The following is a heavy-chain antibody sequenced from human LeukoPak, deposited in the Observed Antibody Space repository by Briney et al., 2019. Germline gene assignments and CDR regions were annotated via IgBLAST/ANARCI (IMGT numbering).Heavy chain of an antibody. D-gene: IGHD6-19*01. CDR1: GFTFSDYY. CDR3: ARDAAVAAYYYYDGMDV. V-gene: IGHV3-11*01. Sequence: GGSLRLSCAASGFTFSDYYMSWIRQAPGKGLEWVSYISSSGSTIYYADSVKGRFTISRDNAKNSLYLQMNSLRAEDTAVYYCARDAAVAAYYYYDGMDVWGQGTTVTVSS. CDR2: ISSSGSTI. J-gene: IGHJ6*02.